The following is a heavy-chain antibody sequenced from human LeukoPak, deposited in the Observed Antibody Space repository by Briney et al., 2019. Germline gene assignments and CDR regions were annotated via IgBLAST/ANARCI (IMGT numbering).Heavy chain of an antibody. Sequence: ASVKVSCKASGGTFSSYAISWVRQAPGQGLERMGRIIPILGIANYAQKFQGRVTITADKSTSTAYMELSSLRSEDTAVYYCARGMVESPPVYNSGWYNWGQGTLVTVSS. J-gene: IGHJ4*02. CDR3: ARGMVESPPVYNSGWYN. CDR2: IIPILGIA. D-gene: IGHD6-19*01. V-gene: IGHV1-69*04. CDR1: GGTFSSYA.